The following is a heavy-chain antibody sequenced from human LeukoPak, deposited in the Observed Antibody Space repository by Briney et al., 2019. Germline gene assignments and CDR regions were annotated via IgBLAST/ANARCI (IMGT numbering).Heavy chain of an antibody. CDR1: GYSFTSYW. CDR3: ARLDGEMATTTGSYGMDV. CDR2: IYPGDSDT. V-gene: IGHV5-51*01. J-gene: IGHJ6*02. Sequence: GESLKISCKGSGYSFTSYWNGWVRQMPRKGLEWMWIIYPGDSDTRYSPSFQGQVTISADKSISTAYLQWSSLKASDTAMYYCARLDGEMATTTGSYGMDVWGQGTTVTVSS. D-gene: IGHD5-24*01.